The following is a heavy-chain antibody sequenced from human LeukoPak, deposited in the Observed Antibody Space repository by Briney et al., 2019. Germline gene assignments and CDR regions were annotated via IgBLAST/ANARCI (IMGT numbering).Heavy chain of an antibody. Sequence: SVKVSCKASGGTFTSYASSWVRQAPGQGLEWMGGIFTIFGTANYAQKFQGRVTTTADESTSTAYMELSSLKSEDTAVYYCARDQGYYFDYWGQGTLVTVSS. CDR3: ARDQGYYFDY. J-gene: IGHJ4*02. V-gene: IGHV1-69*13. CDR1: GGTFTSYA. CDR2: IFTIFGTA.